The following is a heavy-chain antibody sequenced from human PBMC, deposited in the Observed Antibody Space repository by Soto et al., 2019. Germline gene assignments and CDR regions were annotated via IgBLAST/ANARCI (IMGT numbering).Heavy chain of an antibody. J-gene: IGHJ6*02. CDR1: GFSLSTSGMC. D-gene: IGHD5-18*01. CDR2: IDWDDDK. V-gene: IGHV2-70*01. Sequence: SGPTLVNPTQTLTLTCTFSGFSLSTSGMCVSWIRQPPGKALEWLALIDWDDDKYYSTSLKTRLTISKDTSKNQVVLTMTNMYPVDTATYYCARTWWIQLWLVSSGYYYGMDVWGQGTTVTVSS. CDR3: ARTWWIQLWLVSSGYYYGMDV.